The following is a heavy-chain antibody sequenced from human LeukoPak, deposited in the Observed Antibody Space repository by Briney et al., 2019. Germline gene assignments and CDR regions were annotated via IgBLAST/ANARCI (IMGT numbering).Heavy chain of an antibody. CDR3: ASRSPGIAAAGFDY. CDR1: GGSFSGYY. V-gene: IGHV4-34*01. CDR2: INHSGST. J-gene: IGHJ4*02. D-gene: IGHD6-13*01. Sequence: PSETLSLTCAVYGGSFSGYYWSWIRQPPGKGLEWIGEINHSGSTNYNPSLKSRVTISVDTSKNQFSLKLSSVTAADTAVYYCASRSPGIAAAGFDYWGQGTLVTVSS.